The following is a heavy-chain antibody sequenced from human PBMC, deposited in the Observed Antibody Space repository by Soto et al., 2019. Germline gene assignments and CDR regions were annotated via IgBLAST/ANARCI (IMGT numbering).Heavy chain of an antibody. J-gene: IGHJ5*02. Sequence: LGESLKISCKTSGYSLTTYWFAWVRQMPGKGLEWMGIIYLSDSDTIYSPSAQGHFTISADKSIKTAYLQWSSLKASDTAIYYCATTFDYNGYFDPWGQGTQVTVS. CDR2: IYLSDSDT. CDR1: GYSLTTYW. CDR3: ATTFDYNGYFDP. D-gene: IGHD4-4*01. V-gene: IGHV5-51*01.